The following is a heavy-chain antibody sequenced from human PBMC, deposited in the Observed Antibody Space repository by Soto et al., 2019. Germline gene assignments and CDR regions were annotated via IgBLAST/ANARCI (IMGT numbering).Heavy chain of an antibody. CDR1: GGSISSYY. Sequence: SETLSLTCTVSGGSISSYYWSWIRQPPGEGLEWIGYIYYTGSTNYNPSLKSRVTISVDTSKNQFSLKLSSVTAADTAVYYCARGPGGNGLFFDYWGQGALVTVSS. CDR2: IYYTGST. V-gene: IGHV4-59*01. D-gene: IGHD2-15*01. J-gene: IGHJ4*02. CDR3: ARGPGGNGLFFDY.